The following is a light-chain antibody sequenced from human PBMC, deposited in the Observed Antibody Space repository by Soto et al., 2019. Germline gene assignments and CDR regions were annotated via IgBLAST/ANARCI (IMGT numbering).Light chain of an antibody. CDR1: QSVSSY. Sequence: EIVFTQSPSTLSLSPGERATHSFRASQSVSSYLAWYQQKPGQAPRLLIYDASNRATGIPARFSGSGSGTDFTLTISSLEPEDFAVYYCQQRSNWWTFGQGTKVDI. J-gene: IGKJ1*01. CDR2: DAS. CDR3: QQRSNWWT. V-gene: IGKV3-11*01.